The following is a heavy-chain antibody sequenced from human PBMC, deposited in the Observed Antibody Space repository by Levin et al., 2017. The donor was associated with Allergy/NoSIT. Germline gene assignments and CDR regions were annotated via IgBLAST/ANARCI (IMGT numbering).Heavy chain of an antibody. CDR3: ARERVYSGYDYLSYHFDY. D-gene: IGHD5-12*01. CDR1: GFTVSSNY. V-gene: IGHV3-66*02. CDR2: IYSGGST. J-gene: IGHJ4*02. Sequence: GGSLRLSCAASGFTVSSNYMSWVRQAPGKGLEWVSVIYSGGSTYHADSVKGRFTISRDNSKNTLYLQMNSLRAEDTAVYYCARERVYSGYDYLSYHFDYWGQGTLVTVSS.